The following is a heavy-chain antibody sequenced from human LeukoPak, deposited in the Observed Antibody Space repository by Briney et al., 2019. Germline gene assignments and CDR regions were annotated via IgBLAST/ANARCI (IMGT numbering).Heavy chain of an antibody. D-gene: IGHD3-10*01. CDR2: INHSGST. V-gene: IGHV4-34*01. J-gene: IGHJ4*02. CDR1: GGSFSGYY. Sequence: SSETLSLTCAVYGGSFSGYYWSWIRQPPGKGLEWIGEINHSGSTNYNPSLKSRVTISVDTSKNQFSLKLSSVTAADTAVYYCARHTYYYGSGSYWGQGTLDTVSS. CDR3: ARHTYYYGSGSY.